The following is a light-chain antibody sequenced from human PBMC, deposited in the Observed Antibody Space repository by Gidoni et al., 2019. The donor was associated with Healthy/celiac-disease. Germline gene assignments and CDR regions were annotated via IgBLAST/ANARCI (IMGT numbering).Light chain of an antibody. V-gene: IGKV1-39*01. CDR3: QQSYSTPPT. CDR2: AAS. Sequence: DMQMTQSPSSLSASVGDRVTITCRARQSISSYLNWYQQKPGKAPKLLIYAASSLQSGVPSRFSGSGSGTDFTLTISSLQPEDFATYYCQQSYSTPPTFXQXTKVEIK. CDR1: QSISSY. J-gene: IGKJ1*01.